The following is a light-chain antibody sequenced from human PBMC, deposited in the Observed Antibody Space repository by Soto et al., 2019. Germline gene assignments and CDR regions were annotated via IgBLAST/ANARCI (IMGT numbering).Light chain of an antibody. CDR3: SSYTSSSTPVV. Sequence: QSVLTQPASVSGSPGQSITISCTGTSSDCGGYNYVSWYQQHPGKAPKLMIYDVSNRPSGVSNRFSGSKSGNTASLTISGLQAEDEADYYCSSYTSSSTPVVFGGGTKLTVL. CDR1: SSDCGGYNY. V-gene: IGLV2-14*01. J-gene: IGLJ2*01. CDR2: DVS.